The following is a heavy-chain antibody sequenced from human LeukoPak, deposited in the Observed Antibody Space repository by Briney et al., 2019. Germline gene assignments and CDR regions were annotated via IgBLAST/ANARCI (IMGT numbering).Heavy chain of an antibody. Sequence: SGGSLRLSCAASGFSVSSSFMSWVSQAPGKWLEWVSVIYCIGSAFYADSVKGRFTISTDNYKNTLYLHMNSLRAEDTAVYYCSRDPGPTGGRYLYSWGPGNLVTVSS. CDR3: SRDPGPTGGRYLYS. J-gene: IGHJ4*02. CDR1: GFSVSSSF. CDR2: IYCIGSA. D-gene: IGHD4-17*01. V-gene: IGHV3-53*01.